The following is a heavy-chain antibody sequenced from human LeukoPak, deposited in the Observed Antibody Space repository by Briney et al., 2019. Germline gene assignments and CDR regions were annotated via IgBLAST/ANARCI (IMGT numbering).Heavy chain of an antibody. J-gene: IGHJ4*02. CDR3: ARDRGY. V-gene: IGHV1-18*01. CDR1: GGTFSSYA. D-gene: IGHD5-24*01. Sequence: ASVKVSCKASGGTFSSYAISWVRQAPGQGLEWMGWISAYNGNTNYAQKLQGRVTMNTDKSKSTAYMELRSLRSDDTAVYSCARDRGYWGQGTLVTVSS. CDR2: ISAYNGNT.